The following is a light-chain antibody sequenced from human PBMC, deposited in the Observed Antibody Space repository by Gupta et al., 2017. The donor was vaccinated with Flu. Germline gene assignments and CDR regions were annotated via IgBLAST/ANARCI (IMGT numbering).Light chain of an antibody. Sequence: ITISCTGTSSDIGSSNYVSWYQQHPGKVPKRRSYDLTNRPSGVSSRFSGSKSGNTASLIISGLRPDEEADDYCHAYKGSSTPGVFGGGTNLTGL. J-gene: IGLJ3*02. CDR2: DLT. CDR1: SSDIGSSNY. V-gene: IGLV2-14*03. CDR3: HAYKGSSTPGV.